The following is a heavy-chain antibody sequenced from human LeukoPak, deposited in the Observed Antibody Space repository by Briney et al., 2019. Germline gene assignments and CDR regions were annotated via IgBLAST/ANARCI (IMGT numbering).Heavy chain of an antibody. J-gene: IGHJ4*02. Sequence: GGSLRLSCAASGFTFSSYEMNWVRQAPGKGLEWVSKISSSGSTIYYADSVKGRFTISRDNAKNSLNLQMNSLRAEDTAVYYCARGWTRPGTVTLDYWGQGTLVTVSS. CDR2: ISSSGSTI. V-gene: IGHV3-48*03. CDR3: ARGWTRPGTVTLDY. CDR1: GFTFSSYE. D-gene: IGHD4-17*01.